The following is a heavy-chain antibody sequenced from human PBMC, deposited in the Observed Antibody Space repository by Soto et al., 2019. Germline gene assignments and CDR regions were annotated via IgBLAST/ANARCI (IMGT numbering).Heavy chain of an antibody. Sequence: QVQLVESGGGVVQPGRSLRLSCAASGFTFSSYGMHGVRQAPGKGLEWVAVIWYDGSNKYYADSVKGRFTISRDNSTNKLYMQMNCLRAEDTAVYYCARDIGSNYERVYYYYGMDVWGQGTTVTVSS. J-gene: IGHJ6*02. CDR1: GFTFSSYG. D-gene: IGHD4-4*01. V-gene: IGHV3-33*01. CDR2: IWYDGSNK. CDR3: ARDIGSNYERVYYYYGMDV.